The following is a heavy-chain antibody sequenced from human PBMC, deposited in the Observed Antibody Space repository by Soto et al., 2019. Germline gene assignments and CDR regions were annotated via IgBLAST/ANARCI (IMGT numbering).Heavy chain of an antibody. Sequence: SQTLSLTCAISGDSVSSNSAAWNWIRQSPSRSLEWLGRTYYRSKWYNDYAVSVKSRITINPDTSKNHFSLQLNSVTPEDTAVYYCARDMEQQLVRYYYYGMDVWGQGTTVTVSS. CDR2: TYYRSKWYN. D-gene: IGHD6-13*01. CDR1: GDSVSSNSAA. J-gene: IGHJ6*02. CDR3: ARDMEQQLVRYYYYGMDV. V-gene: IGHV6-1*01.